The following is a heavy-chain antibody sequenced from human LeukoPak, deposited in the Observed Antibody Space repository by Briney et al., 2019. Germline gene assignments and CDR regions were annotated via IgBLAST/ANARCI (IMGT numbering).Heavy chain of an antibody. V-gene: IGHV5-51*01. Sequence: GESLRISCKGVGYSFTNYWIGWVRQMPGKGMEWMGVIYPGDSRVRYNPSFQGQVTISVDKSVSTAYLQWISLKASDTAMYYCACRDLSSTWSYPWGQGTLVTVSS. CDR3: ACRDLSSTWSYP. CDR2: IYPGDSRV. D-gene: IGHD6-13*01. CDR1: GYSFTNYW. J-gene: IGHJ5*02.